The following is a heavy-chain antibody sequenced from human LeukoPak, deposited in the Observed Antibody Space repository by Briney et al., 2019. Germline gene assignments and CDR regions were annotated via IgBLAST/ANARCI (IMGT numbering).Heavy chain of an antibody. CDR3: ARDRKMATPRSGLGY. CDR1: GFTFSSYG. D-gene: IGHD5-24*01. Sequence: GRSLRLSCAASGFTFSSYGMHWVRQALGKGLEWVAVIWYDGSNKYYADSVKGRFTISRDNSKNTLYLQMNSLRAEDTAVYYCARDRKMATPRSGLGYWGQGTLVTVSS. V-gene: IGHV3-33*01. CDR2: IWYDGSNK. J-gene: IGHJ4*02.